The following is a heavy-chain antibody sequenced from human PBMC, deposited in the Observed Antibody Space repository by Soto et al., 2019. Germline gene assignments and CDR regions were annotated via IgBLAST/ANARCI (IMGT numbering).Heavy chain of an antibody. Sequence: PGGSLRLSCAASGFTFSSYSMNWVRQAPGKGLEWVSSISSSSSYIYYADSVKGRFTISRDNAKNSLYLQMNSLRAEDTAVYYCAVAARRYYYYGMHVWGQGTTVTVSS. CDR1: GFTFSSYS. CDR3: AVAARRYYYYGMHV. J-gene: IGHJ6*02. CDR2: ISSSSSYI. D-gene: IGHD6-6*01. V-gene: IGHV3-21*01.